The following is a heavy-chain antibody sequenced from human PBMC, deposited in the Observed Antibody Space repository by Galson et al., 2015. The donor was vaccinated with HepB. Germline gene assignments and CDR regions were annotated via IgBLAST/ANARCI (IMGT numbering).Heavy chain of an antibody. D-gene: IGHD5-18*01. CDR2: IYWDDDK. CDR3: AHLGTAMVTGAFDY. V-gene: IGHV2-5*02. J-gene: IGHJ4*02. CDR1: GFSLSTSGVG. Sequence: PALVKPTQTLTLTCTFSGFSLSTSGVGVGWIRQPPGKALEWLALIYWDDDKRYSPSLKSRLTITKDTSKDQVVLTMTNMDPVDTATYYCAHLGTAMVTGAFDYWGQGTLVTVSS.